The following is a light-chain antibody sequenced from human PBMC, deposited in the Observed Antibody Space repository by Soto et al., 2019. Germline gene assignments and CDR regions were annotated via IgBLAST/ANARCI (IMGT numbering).Light chain of an antibody. CDR2: RNN. CDR3: AAWDDTLNGQV. J-gene: IGLJ3*02. V-gene: IGLV1-47*01. CDR1: RSNIGRNY. Sequence: QSVLTQPPSASGTPGQRVSISYSGSRSNIGRNYVYWYQQLPGTAPKLLIQRNNERPSGVPDRFSGSKSGTSVSLAISGLRSEDEATYYCAAWDDTLNGQVFGGGTKLTVL.